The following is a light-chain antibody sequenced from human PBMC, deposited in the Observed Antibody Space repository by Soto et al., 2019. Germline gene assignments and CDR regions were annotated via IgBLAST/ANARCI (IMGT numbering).Light chain of an antibody. CDR2: GAS. J-gene: IGKJ4*01. V-gene: IGKV3D-15*01. CDR1: QSISSY. Sequence: IVMTQSPATLSVCPGESVTLSCRASQSISSYLAWYQQRPGQPPRLLIYGASTKATGVPTRFSGSGSGTDFILTISSLQSEDFAIYYCQQYDNWPPRLSFGGGTKVEIK. CDR3: QQYDNWPPRLS.